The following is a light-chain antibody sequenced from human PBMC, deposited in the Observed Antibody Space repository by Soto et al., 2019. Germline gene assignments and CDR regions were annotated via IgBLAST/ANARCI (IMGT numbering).Light chain of an antibody. CDR2: AAS. J-gene: IGKJ2*01. CDR1: QSITNY. V-gene: IGKV1-39*01. CDR3: QQIYTSPLYT. Sequence: DIQMTQSPSSLSASVGDRVNITCRTSQSITNYLNWYQQKPGKAPKLLIYAASTLQSGVPSRFSGSGSGTDFTLTISSLQPGDFASYYCQQIYTSPLYTFGQGTKLEIK.